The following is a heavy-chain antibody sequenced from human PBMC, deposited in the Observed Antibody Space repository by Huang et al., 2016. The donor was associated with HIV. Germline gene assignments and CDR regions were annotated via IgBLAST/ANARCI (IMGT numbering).Heavy chain of an antibody. CDR1: GFTFSNFG. D-gene: IGHD2-15*01. V-gene: IGHV3-30*18. Sequence: QVQLVESGGGVVQPGRSLRLSCAASGFTFSNFGMHWVRQAPGKGLEWGAVISYDGSNGYYSESVKGRFTIPRDNPMDTLYLQMNSLRPDDTAVYYCAKESRWYSDLDNWGQGTLVTVSS. J-gene: IGHJ4*02. CDR2: ISYDGSNG. CDR3: AKESRWYSDLDN.